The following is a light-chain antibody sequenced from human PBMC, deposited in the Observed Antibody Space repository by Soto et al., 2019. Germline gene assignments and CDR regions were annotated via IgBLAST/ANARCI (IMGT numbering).Light chain of an antibody. CDR3: QQYNNWPQT. CDR2: GAS. CDR1: QSVSSN. V-gene: IGKV3-15*01. J-gene: IGKJ1*01. Sequence: EIVMTQSPATLSVSSGERATISCRASQSVSSNLAWYQQKPGQAPTLLIYGASTRATGIPARFSGSGSGTEFTLHISSLQSEDFAVYYCQQYNNWPQTFGQGTKVEIK.